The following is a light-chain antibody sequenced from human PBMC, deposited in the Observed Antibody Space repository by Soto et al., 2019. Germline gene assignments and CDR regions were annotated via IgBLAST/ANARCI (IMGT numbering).Light chain of an antibody. CDR1: SSNIGNNY. J-gene: IGLJ2*01. Sequence: QSVLTQPPSVSAAPGQKVTISCSGSSSNIGNNYVSWYQQLPGTAPKVLIYDNNQRPSGIPDRFSGSKSGTSATLGITGHQTGDEADYYCGTWDTSLSAVVFGGGTKVTVL. V-gene: IGLV1-51*01. CDR3: GTWDTSLSAVV. CDR2: DNN.